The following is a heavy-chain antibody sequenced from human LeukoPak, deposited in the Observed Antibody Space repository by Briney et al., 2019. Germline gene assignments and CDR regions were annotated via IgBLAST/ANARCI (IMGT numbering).Heavy chain of an antibody. J-gene: IGHJ4*02. CDR2: ISSNGGST. Sequence: GGSLRLSCAASGFTFSSYAMHWVRQAPGKGLEYLSAISSNGGSTYYANSVKGRFTISRDNSKNTLYLQMGSLRAEDMAVYYCAREASGSSHLDYWGQGTLVTVSS. D-gene: IGHD1-26*01. CDR1: GFTFSSYA. CDR3: AREASGSSHLDY. V-gene: IGHV3-64*01.